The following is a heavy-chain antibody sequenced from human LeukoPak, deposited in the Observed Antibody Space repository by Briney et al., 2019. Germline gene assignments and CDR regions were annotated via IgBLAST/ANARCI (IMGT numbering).Heavy chain of an antibody. J-gene: IGHJ4*02. Sequence: PGGSLRLSCAASGFTFSSYVMSWVRQAPGKGLEWVSALSGSGGSTYYADSVKGRFTISRDNSKNTLFLQMNSLKAEDTAVYYCASVDYYDSSGPDCWGQGTQVTVSS. CDR2: LSGSGGST. CDR1: GFTFSSYV. V-gene: IGHV3-23*01. CDR3: ASVDYYDSSGPDC. D-gene: IGHD3-22*01.